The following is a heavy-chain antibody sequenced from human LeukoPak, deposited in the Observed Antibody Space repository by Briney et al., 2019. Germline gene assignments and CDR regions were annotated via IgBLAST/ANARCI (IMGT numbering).Heavy chain of an antibody. CDR2: ISTYNGNT. Sequence: ASVKVSCKASGYTFTSYGISWVRQAPGQGLEWMGWISTYNGNTIYAQKLQGRVTMTTDTSTTTAYMELRSLRSDDTAVYYYARDREPDYYGTARARWFDPWGQGTLVTVSS. CDR1: GYTFTSYG. D-gene: IGHD3-10*01. J-gene: IGHJ5*02. V-gene: IGHV1-18*04. CDR3: ARDREPDYYGTARARWFDP.